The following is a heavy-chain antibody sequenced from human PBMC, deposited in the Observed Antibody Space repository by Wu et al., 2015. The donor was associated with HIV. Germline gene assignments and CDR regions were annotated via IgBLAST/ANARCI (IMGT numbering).Heavy chain of an antibody. Sequence: QVQLVQSGAEVKKPGASVKVSCKASGYIFSDNYIHWLRQAPGQRLKWMGWFNPKSGGFFVADDFQGRVTMSRDTATTAYLELNSLTSDDTAVYYCVRGARGMPKGAFDIWGQGTLVIVSS. J-gene: IGHJ3*02. CDR2: FNPKSGGF. D-gene: IGHD3-16*01. CDR1: GYIFSDNY. CDR3: VRGARGMPKGAFDI. V-gene: IGHV1-2*02.